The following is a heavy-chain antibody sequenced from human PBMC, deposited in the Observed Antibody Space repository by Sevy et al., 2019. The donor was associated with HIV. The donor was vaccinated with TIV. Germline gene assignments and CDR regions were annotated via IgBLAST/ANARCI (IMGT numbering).Heavy chain of an antibody. CDR1: GYTFTSYA. CDR3: ARIGDTAIGYYYGMDV. CDR2: INAGNGNT. Sequence: ASVKVSCKASGYTFTSYAMHWVRQAPGQRLEWMGWINAGNGNTKFSQKFQGRVTITRDTSASKAYMELSSLRSEDTAVYYCARIGDTAIGYYYGMDVWGQGTTVTVSS. D-gene: IGHD5-18*01. V-gene: IGHV1-3*01. J-gene: IGHJ6*02.